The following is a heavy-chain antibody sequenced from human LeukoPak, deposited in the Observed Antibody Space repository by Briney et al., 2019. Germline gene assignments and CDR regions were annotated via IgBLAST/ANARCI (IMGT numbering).Heavy chain of an antibody. CDR3: ARNEGEGYFDY. CDR1: GFTFSSYG. Sequence: GGSLRLSCAASGFTFSSYGMHWARQAPGKGLEWVAVIWYDGSNKYYADSVKGRFTISRDNSKNTLYLQMNSLRAEDTAVYYCARNEGEGYFDYWGQGTLVTVSS. J-gene: IGHJ4*02. CDR2: IWYDGSNK. D-gene: IGHD3-16*01. V-gene: IGHV3-33*01.